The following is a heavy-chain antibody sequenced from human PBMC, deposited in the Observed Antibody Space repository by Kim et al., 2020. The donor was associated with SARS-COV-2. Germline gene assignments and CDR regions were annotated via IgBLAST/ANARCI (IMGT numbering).Heavy chain of an antibody. J-gene: IGHJ6*03. D-gene: IGHD6-13*01. CDR2: IKQDGSEK. Sequence: GGSLRLSCAASGFTFSSYWMSWVRQAPGKGLEWVANIKQDGSEKYYVDSVKGRFTISRDNAKNSLYLQMNSLRAEDTAVYYCARAHQGSLYYYYYYMDVWGKGTTLTVSS. CDR1: GFTFSSYW. CDR3: ARAHQGSLYYYYYYMDV. V-gene: IGHV3-7*01.